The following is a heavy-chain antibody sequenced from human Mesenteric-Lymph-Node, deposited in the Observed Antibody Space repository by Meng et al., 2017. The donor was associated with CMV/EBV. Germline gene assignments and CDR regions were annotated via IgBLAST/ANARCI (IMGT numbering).Heavy chain of an antibody. CDR3: AADYSINYGQSYYYYYGMDV. CDR1: GFTFSSYG. CDR2: ISYDGSNK. D-gene: IGHD4-11*01. Sequence: SCAASGFTFSSYGMHWVRQAPGKGLEWVAVISYDGSNKYYADSVKGRFTISRDNSKNTLYLQMNGLRAEDTAVYYCAADYSINYGQSYYYYYGMDVWGQGTTVTVSS. V-gene: IGHV3-30*19. J-gene: IGHJ6*02.